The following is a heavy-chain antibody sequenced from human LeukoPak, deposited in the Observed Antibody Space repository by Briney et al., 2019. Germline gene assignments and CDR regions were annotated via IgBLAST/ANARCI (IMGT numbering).Heavy chain of an antibody. CDR3: ARHRGANYYGSGNRDAFDI. Sequence: PSETLSLTCTVSGGSISSSSYYWGWIRQPPGKGLEWIGSIYYSGSTYYNPSLKSRVTISVDTSKNQFSPKLSSVTAADTAVYYCARHRGANYYGSGNRDAFDIWGQGTMVTVSS. J-gene: IGHJ3*02. CDR2: IYYSGST. D-gene: IGHD3-10*01. CDR1: GGSISSSSYY. V-gene: IGHV4-39*01.